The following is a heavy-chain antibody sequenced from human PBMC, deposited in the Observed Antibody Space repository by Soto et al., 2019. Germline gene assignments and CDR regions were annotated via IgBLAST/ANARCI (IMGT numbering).Heavy chain of an antibody. D-gene: IGHD5-18*01. V-gene: IGHV1-18*01. CDR1: GYTCTSYG. J-gene: IGHJ4*02. Sequence: QVQLVQSGAEVKKPGASVKVSCKASGYTCTSYGISRVRQAPGQGLEWMGWISAYKGNTNYAQKLQGRVTMTTDTSTSTAYMELRSLRSDDTAVYYCASSLLVGYGLEGESDWGQGTLVTVSS. CDR2: ISAYKGNT. CDR3: ASSLLVGYGLEGESD.